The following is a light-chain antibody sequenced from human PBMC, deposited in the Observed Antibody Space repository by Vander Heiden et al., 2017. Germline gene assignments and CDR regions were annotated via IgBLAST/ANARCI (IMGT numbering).Light chain of an antibody. CDR1: KLGDKY. V-gene: IGLV3-1*01. J-gene: IGLJ2*01. CDR2: DDR. Sequence: SYELTQPPSVSVSPGQTASVTCSGAKLGDKYAHWYQQQPDQSPVLVIDDDRKRPSGIPERFSGSNSENTATLTISGTQAMDEADYYCQAWDTNTVVFGGGTRLTVL. CDR3: QAWDTNTVV.